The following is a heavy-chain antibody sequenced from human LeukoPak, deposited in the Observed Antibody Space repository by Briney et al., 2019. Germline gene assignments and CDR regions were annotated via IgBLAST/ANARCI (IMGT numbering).Heavy chain of an antibody. V-gene: IGHV1-58*02. Sequence: GTSVKVSCKASGFTFTSSAMQWVRQARGQRLEWIGWIVVGSGNTSYAQKFQERVTITRDMSTSTAYMELSSLRSEDTAVYYCAADPGAVTSIQLYGLDVWGQGTTVTVSS. CDR2: IVVGSGNT. CDR3: AADPGAVTSIQLYGLDV. J-gene: IGHJ6*02. D-gene: IGHD1-1*01. CDR1: GFTFTSSA.